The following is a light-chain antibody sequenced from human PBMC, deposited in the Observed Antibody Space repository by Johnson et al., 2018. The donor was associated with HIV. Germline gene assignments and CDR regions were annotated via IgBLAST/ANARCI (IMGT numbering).Light chain of an antibody. Sequence: QPVLTQPPSVSAAPGQKVTIPCSGSSSNIGNNYVSWYQQLPGTAPKLLIYENNKRPSGIPDRFSGSKSGTSATLGITGLQTGDEADYYCGTWDSSLSAGVFGTGTKVTVL. CDR3: GTWDSSLSAGV. CDR1: SSNIGNNY. J-gene: IGLJ1*01. V-gene: IGLV1-51*02. CDR2: ENN.